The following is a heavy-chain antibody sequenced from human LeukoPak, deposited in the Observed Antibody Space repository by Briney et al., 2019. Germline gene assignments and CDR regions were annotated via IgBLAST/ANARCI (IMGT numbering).Heavy chain of an antibody. D-gene: IGHD5-24*01. CDR1: GGSISSGDYY. Sequence: PSETLSLTCTVSGGSISSGDYYWSWIRQPPGKGLEWIGEINHSGSTNYNPSLKSRVTISVDTSKNQFSLKLSSVTAADTAVYYCARGTSRDGYNYGVRSRSPKYFDYWGQGTLVTVSS. CDR2: INHSGST. J-gene: IGHJ4*02. CDR3: ARGTSRDGYNYGVRSRSPKYFDY. V-gene: IGHV4-39*07.